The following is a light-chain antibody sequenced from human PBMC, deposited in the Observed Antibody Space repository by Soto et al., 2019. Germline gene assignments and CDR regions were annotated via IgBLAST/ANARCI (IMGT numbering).Light chain of an antibody. CDR3: QQYNSYPWT. J-gene: IGKJ1*01. CDR2: KVS. CDR1: QSINNW. V-gene: IGKV1-5*03. Sequence: DIQMTQSPSTLSASVGDRVTITCRASQSINNWLVWYQQKPGIAPKLLMYKVSNLESGVPSRFSGSGSGADFALTFSSLQPDDFATYYCQQYNSYPWTFGQGTKVEIK.